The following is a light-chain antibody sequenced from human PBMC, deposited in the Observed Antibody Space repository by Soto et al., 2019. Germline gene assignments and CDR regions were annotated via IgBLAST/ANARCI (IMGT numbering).Light chain of an antibody. Sequence: QSVLTQSPSASGTPGQRVSISCSGSSSNIGSNNVYWYQQFPGSAPRFLIYPNSPRPSGVPDRFSASKSGTSASLVISGLRPEDEATYYCATWDDSPSGRSWVFDGGTKVTVL. CDR1: SSNIGSNN. V-gene: IGLV1-47*01. J-gene: IGLJ3*02. CDR2: PNS. CDR3: ATWDDSPSGRSWV.